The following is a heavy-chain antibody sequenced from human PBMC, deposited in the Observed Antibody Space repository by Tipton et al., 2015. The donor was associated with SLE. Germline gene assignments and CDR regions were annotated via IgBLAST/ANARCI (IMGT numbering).Heavy chain of an antibody. CDR3: AEVGRQVKLGIGYDYGMDV. J-gene: IGHJ6*02. Sequence: SLRLSCAASGFSFSNYGMHWVRQAPGKGLEWVAFIRYDGSNKYYADSVKGRFTISRDNSKNTMYLQMNSLRPEDTAVYYCAEVGRQVKLGIGYDYGMDVWGQGTTVTVSS. V-gene: IGHV3-30*02. CDR1: GFSFSNYG. CDR2: IRYDGSNK. D-gene: IGHD3-10*01.